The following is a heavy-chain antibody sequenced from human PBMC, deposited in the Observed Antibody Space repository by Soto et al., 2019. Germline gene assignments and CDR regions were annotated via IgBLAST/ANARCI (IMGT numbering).Heavy chain of an antibody. CDR3: AREKSYGMDV. CDR1: GYSFTRYA. J-gene: IGHJ6*02. V-gene: IGHV1-8*01. Sequence: QVELVQSGAEVKKPGASVKVSCKASGYSFTRYAINWVRQATGQGLEWMGWMNPNSGNTGYAQKFQGRVTMTRNTSISTAYMERSSLRSEDTAVYYCAREKSYGMDVWGQGITVTVSS. CDR2: MNPNSGNT.